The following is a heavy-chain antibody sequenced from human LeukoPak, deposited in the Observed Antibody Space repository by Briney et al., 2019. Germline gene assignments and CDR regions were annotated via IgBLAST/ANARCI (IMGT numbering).Heavy chain of an antibody. CDR1: GFTFSSYE. CDR3: ARGPDAFDI. J-gene: IGHJ3*02. V-gene: IGHV3-48*03. Sequence: QPGGSLRLSCAASGFTFSSYEMNWVRQAPGKGLEWVSYISSSASTVYYADSVKGRFTISRDNAKNSLYLQMNSLRAGDTAVYYCARGPDAFDIWGQGTMVTVSS. CDR2: ISSSASTV.